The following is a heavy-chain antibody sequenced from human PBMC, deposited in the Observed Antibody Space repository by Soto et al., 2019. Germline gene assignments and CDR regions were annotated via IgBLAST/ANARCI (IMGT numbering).Heavy chain of an antibody. CDR1: GGTFSSYA. Sequence: ASVKVSCKASGGTFSSYAISWVRQAPGQGLEWMGGIIPIFGTANYAQKFQGRVTITADESTSTAYMELSSLRSEDTAVYYCATPISLIVVVPAASSYYGMDVWGQGTTVTVSS. J-gene: IGHJ6*02. V-gene: IGHV1-69*13. CDR2: IIPIFGTA. D-gene: IGHD2-2*01. CDR3: ATPISLIVVVPAASSYYGMDV.